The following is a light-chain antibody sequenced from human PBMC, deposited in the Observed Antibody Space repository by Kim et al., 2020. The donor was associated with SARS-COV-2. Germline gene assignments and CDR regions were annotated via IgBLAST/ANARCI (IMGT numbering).Light chain of an antibody. Sequence: DVQMTQSPSSVSASVGDTVTITCRASQGIASWLAWYQQKPGKAPKLLIYAASALQSGFPSRFSGSGSGREFTLTIRSLQPEDVATYFCQQSNNFPITFGQGTRLEIK. CDR3: QQSNNFPIT. J-gene: IGKJ5*01. CDR1: QGIASW. V-gene: IGKV1-12*01. CDR2: AAS.